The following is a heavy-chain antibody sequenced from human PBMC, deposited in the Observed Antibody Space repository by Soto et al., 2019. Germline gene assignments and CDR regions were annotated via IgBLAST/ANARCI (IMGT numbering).Heavy chain of an antibody. CDR1: VFTVSSNY. J-gene: IGHJ4*02. Sequence: WWSLRLSCSASVFTVSSNYMSWVRQAPGKGLEWVSVIYSGGSTYYADSVKGRFTISRDNSKNTLYLQMNSLRAEDTAVYYCARVSEQIDYRGQGTLVTVSS. CDR3: ARVSEQIDY. V-gene: IGHV3-53*01. CDR2: IYSGGST.